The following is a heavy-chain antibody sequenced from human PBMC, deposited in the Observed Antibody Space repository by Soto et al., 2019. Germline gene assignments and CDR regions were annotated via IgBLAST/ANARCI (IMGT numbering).Heavy chain of an antibody. CDR1: GFTFTSSA. D-gene: IGHD3-3*01. J-gene: IGHJ6*02. Sequence: ASVRVSCKASGFTFTSSAVQWVRQARGQRLEWIGWIVVGSGNTNYAQKFQERVTITRDMSTSTAYMELSSLRSEDTAVYYCAAGRALYYDFWSGRDPYGMDVWGQGTTVTVSS. V-gene: IGHV1-58*01. CDR2: IVVGSGNT. CDR3: AAGRALYYDFWSGRDPYGMDV.